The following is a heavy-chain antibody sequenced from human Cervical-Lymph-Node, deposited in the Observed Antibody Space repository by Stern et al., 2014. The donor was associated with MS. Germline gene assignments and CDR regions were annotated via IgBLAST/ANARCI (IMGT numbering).Heavy chain of an antibody. Sequence: QVPLVQSGAEVKKPGASVKVSCKASGYTFTHYGISWVRQAPGQGLEWMGWISAYNGNTNYSQELQGRGPITTDTSTSTAYMELRSLRSDDTAVYYCARDPSYALGATNWFDPWGQGTLVTVSS. D-gene: IGHD1-26*01. V-gene: IGHV1-18*01. CDR2: ISAYNGNT. CDR3: ARDPSYALGATNWFDP. CDR1: GYTFTHYG. J-gene: IGHJ5*02.